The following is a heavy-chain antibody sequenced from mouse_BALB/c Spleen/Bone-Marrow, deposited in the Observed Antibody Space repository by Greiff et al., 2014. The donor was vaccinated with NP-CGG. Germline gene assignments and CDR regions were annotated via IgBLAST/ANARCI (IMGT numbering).Heavy chain of an antibody. D-gene: IGHD1-2*01. CDR2: IWADGST. CDR1: GFSLTSYG. J-gene: IGHJ4*01. CDR3: ARITTATGAMDY. Sequence: VKLQESGPGLVAPSQSLSISCTVSGFSLTSYGVHWVRQPPGKGLEWLGVIWADGSTNYNSALMSRLSISKDNSKSQVFLKMNRLQTDDTAMYYCARITTATGAMDYWGQGTSVTVSS. V-gene: IGHV2-9*02.